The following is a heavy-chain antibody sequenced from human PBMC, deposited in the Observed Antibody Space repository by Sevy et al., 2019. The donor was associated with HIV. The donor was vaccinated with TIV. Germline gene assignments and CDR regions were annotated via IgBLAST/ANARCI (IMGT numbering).Heavy chain of an antibody. CDR1: GTSITNYF. D-gene: IGHD1-26*01. J-gene: IGHJ4*02. V-gene: IGHV4-59*12. Sequence: SETLSLTCTVSGTSITNYFWTWIRQPPGKGLEWIGYISNSGSTNYIPSLKGRVTISLDTSKNQFSLKLTSVTAADTAVYYCARGSYYVVYWGQRTLVTVSS. CDR3: ARGSYYVVY. CDR2: ISNSGST.